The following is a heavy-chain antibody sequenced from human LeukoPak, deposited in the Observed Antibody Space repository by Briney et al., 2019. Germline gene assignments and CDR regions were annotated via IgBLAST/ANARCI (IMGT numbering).Heavy chain of an antibody. D-gene: IGHD3-16*01. Sequence: GGSLRLSCVASGFTFSTYGMNWVRQAPGKGLEWVSTISGGGGRTWYADSVKGRFTISRDNSKNTVDVQLNSLRAEDTAVYYCAKFRGSEKTVIDCWGQGTLVTVSS. CDR2: ISGGGGRT. CDR1: GFTFSTYG. V-gene: IGHV3-23*01. CDR3: AKFRGSEKTVIDC. J-gene: IGHJ4*02.